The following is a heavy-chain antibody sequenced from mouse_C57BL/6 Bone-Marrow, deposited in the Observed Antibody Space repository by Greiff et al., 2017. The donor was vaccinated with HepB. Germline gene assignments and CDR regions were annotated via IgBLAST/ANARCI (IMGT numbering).Heavy chain of an antibody. CDR3: ARWGSDSSGYAWFAY. V-gene: IGHV1-80*01. CDR1: GYAFSSYW. D-gene: IGHD3-2*02. Sequence: QVQLKQSGAELVKPGASVKISCKASGYAFSSYWMNWVKQRPGKGLEWIGQIYPGDGDTNYNGKFKGKATLTADKSSSTAYMQLSSLTSEDSAVYFCARWGSDSSGYAWFAYWGQGTLVTVSA. CDR2: IYPGDGDT. J-gene: IGHJ3*01.